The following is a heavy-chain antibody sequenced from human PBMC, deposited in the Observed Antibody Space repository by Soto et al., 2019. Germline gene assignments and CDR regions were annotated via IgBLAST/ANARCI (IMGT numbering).Heavy chain of an antibody. CDR1: GGTFSSNA. CDR3: AVFDSSGYYYFDY. J-gene: IGHJ4*02. D-gene: IGHD3-22*01. CDR2: IISIFGTA. Sequence: ASVKVSCKASGGTFSSNAINWVRQAPGQRLEWMGGIISIFGTANYAQKFQGRVTITADESTSTAYMELSSLRSEDTAVYYCAVFDSSGYYYFDYWGRGTLVTVSS. V-gene: IGHV1-69*13.